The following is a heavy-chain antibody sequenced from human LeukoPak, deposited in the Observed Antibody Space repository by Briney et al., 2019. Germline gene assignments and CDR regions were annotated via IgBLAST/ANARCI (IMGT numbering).Heavy chain of an antibody. D-gene: IGHD3-3*01. V-gene: IGHV3-23*01. CDR3: AKGHDFWSGYLNYYYYGMDV. J-gene: IGHJ6*02. CDR1: GFTFSSYA. Sequence: GGSLRLSCAASGFTFSSYAMSWVRQAPGKGLEWVSLILGSGDTRYADSVKGRFTISRDNSKNTLYLQMNSLRAEDTAVYYCAKGHDFWSGYLNYYYYGMDVWGQGTTVTVSS. CDR2: ILGSGDT.